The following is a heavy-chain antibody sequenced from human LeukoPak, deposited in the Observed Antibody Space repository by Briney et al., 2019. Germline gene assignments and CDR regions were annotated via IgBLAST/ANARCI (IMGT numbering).Heavy chain of an antibody. V-gene: IGHV1-46*01. J-gene: IGHJ4*02. D-gene: IGHD1-26*01. Sequence: ASVKVSCKASGYTFTSYYMHWVRQAPGQGLEWMGIINPSGGSTSYAQKFQGRVTMTRDTSTSTVYMELSSLRSEETAVYYCAGEGVGATTGDYWGQGTLVTVSS. CDR1: GYTFTSYY. CDR3: AGEGVGATTGDY. CDR2: INPSGGST.